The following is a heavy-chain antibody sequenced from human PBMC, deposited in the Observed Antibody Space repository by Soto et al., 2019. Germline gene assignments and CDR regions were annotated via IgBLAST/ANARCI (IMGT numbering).Heavy chain of an antibody. CDR2: IYYSGST. CDR1: GGSISSGDYY. D-gene: IGHD3-22*01. CDR3: ARGYDSSGYYSYDY. J-gene: IGHJ4*02. Sequence: SETLSLTCTVSGGSISSGDYYWNWIRQPAGKGLEWIGYIYYSGSTYYNPSLKSRVTISVDTSKNQFPLKLSSVTAADTAVYYCARGYDSSGYYSYDYWGQGTLVTVSS. V-gene: IGHV4-30-4*01.